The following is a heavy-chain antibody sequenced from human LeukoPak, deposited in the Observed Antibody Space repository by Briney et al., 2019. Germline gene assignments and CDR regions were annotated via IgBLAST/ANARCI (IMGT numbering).Heavy chain of an antibody. Sequence: SETLSLTCDVYGESFSGYYWSWIRQPPGKGLEWIGYIYHSGTTNYNPSLKSRVTISVDTSKNQFSLKLSSVTAADTAVYYCAREAGGQQLVYAFDIWGQGTMVTVSS. J-gene: IGHJ3*02. D-gene: IGHD6-13*01. CDR1: GESFSGYY. CDR2: IYHSGTT. V-gene: IGHV4-59*01. CDR3: AREAGGQQLVYAFDI.